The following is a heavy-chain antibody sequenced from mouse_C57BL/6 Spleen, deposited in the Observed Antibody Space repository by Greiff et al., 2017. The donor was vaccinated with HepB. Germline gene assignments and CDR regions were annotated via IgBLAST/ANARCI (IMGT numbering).Heavy chain of an antibody. J-gene: IGHJ3*01. V-gene: IGHV5-4*01. Sequence: EVQGVESGGGLVKPGGSLKLSCAASGFTFSSYAMSWVRQTPEKRLEWVATISDGGSYTYYPDNVKGRFTISRDNAKNNLYLQMSHLKSEDTAMYYCARDGDYYGKGGFAYWGQGTLVTVSA. CDR1: GFTFSSYA. CDR2: ISDGGSYT. CDR3: ARDGDYYGKGGFAY. D-gene: IGHD2-1*01.